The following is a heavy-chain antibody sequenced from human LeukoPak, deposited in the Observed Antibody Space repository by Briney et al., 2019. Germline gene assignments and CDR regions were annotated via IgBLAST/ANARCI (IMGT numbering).Heavy chain of an antibody. D-gene: IGHD6-13*01. CDR2: IIPIFGTA. CDR1: GGTFSSYA. J-gene: IGHJ4*02. CDR3: AKESSAAAGSDY. Sequence: ASVKVSCKASGGTFSSYAISWVRQAPGQGLEWMGGIIPIFGTANYAQKFQGRVTITADESTSTAYMELSSLRAEDTAVYYCAKESSAAAGSDYWGQGTLVTVSS. V-gene: IGHV1-69*13.